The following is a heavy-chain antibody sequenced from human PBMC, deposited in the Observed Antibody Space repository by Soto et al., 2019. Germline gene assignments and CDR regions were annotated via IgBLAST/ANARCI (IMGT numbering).Heavy chain of an antibody. D-gene: IGHD1-26*01. CDR1: GGTFSSYA. J-gene: IGHJ6*02. Sequence: QVPLVQSGAEVKKPGSSVKVSCKASGGTFSSYAISWVRQAPGQGLEWMGGIIPIFGTANYAQKFQGRVTITADESTSTAYMELSSLRSEDTAVYYCARVNGWWELHYYYYYGMDVWGQGTTVTVSS. CDR2: IIPIFGTA. V-gene: IGHV1-69*01. CDR3: ARVNGWWELHYYYYYGMDV.